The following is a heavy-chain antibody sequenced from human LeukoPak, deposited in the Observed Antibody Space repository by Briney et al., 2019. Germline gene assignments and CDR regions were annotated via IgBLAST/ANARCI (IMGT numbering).Heavy chain of an antibody. CDR1: GGSISSSLYH. V-gene: IGHV4-39*01. CDR2: IYYTGTT. Sequence: SETLTLTCTVSGGSISSSLYHWGWIRQPPGKNLEWLGSIYYTGTTHYNPSLKSRVTISVDTSKNQFSLNLSSVTAADTAVYYCARQTGSGLFILPGGQGTLVTVSS. D-gene: IGHD3/OR15-3a*01. CDR3: ARQTGSGLFILP. J-gene: IGHJ4*02.